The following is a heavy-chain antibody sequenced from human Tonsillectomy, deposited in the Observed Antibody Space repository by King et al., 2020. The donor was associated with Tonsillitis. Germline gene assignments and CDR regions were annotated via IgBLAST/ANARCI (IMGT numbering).Heavy chain of an antibody. CDR1: GYSISSGYY. CDR2: IYHSGST. V-gene: IGHV4-38-2*02. D-gene: IGHD3-3*01. Sequence: QVQLQESGPGLMKPSETLSLTCTVSGYSISSGYYWGWIRQPPGKGLEWIGSIYHSGSTYYNPSLKSRVIISLDTSKNQFYLKLGSVTAADTAVYFCARVPYYDFWSGSGNDYWGQGTLVTVSS. CDR3: ARVPYYDFWSGSGNDY. J-gene: IGHJ4*02.